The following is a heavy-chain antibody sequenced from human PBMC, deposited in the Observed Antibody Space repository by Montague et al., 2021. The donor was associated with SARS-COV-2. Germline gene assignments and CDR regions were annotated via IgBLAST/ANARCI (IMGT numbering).Heavy chain of an antibody. CDR2: ISGSRSYS. CDR3: ARNTYYYETIHYSTDF. Sequence: SLRLSCPASGFTFKDYYMSWIRQVPGKGLEWISNISGSRSYSNYADSVKGRFTISRDNAKNSLFLQMKDLRVEDTALYCCARNTYYYETIHYSTDFWGQGTTVSVSS. J-gene: IGHJ4*02. D-gene: IGHD3-22*01. V-gene: IGHV3-11*03. CDR1: GFTFKDYY.